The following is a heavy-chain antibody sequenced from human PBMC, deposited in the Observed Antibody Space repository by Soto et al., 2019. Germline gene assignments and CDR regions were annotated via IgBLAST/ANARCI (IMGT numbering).Heavy chain of an antibody. V-gene: IGHV6-1*01. Sequence: SQTLSLTCAISGDSVASNSAAWNWIRQSPSRGLEWLGRTYYRSKWYTDYAESVKSRITINPDTSKNQVSLQLKSVTPEDTAVYYCTTGATSGRYVNYYYGMDVWGQGTTVTVSS. D-gene: IGHD3-3*01. CDR3: TTGATSGRYVNYYYGMDV. J-gene: IGHJ6*02. CDR2: TYYRSKWYT. CDR1: GDSVASNSAA.